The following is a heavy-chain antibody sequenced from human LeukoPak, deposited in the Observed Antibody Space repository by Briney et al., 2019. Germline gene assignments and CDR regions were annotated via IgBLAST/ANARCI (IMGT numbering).Heavy chain of an antibody. J-gene: IGHJ6*02. CDR1: GYTFTSYG. CDR2: ISAYNGNT. Sequence: ASVKVSCKASGYTFTSYGICWVRQAPGQGLEWMGWISAYNGNTNYAQKLQGRVTMTTDTSTSTAYMELRSLRSDGTAVYYCARDSITMVRGPYYYYYGMDVWGQGTTVTVSS. CDR3: ARDSITMVRGPYYYYYGMDV. V-gene: IGHV1-18*01. D-gene: IGHD3-10*01.